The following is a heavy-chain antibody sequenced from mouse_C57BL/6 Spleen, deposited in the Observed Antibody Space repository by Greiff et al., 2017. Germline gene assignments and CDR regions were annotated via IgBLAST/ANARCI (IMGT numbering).Heavy chain of an antibody. CDR3: ATYYSNYPFAY. Sequence: QVHVKQSGPELVKPGASVKISCKASGYAFSSSWMNWVKQRPGKGLEWIGRIYPGDGDTNYNGKFKGKATLTADKSSSTAYMQLSSLTSEGSAVYFCATYYSNYPFAYWGQGTLVTVSA. CDR2: IYPGDGDT. CDR1: GYAFSSSW. V-gene: IGHV1-82*01. J-gene: IGHJ3*01. D-gene: IGHD2-5*01.